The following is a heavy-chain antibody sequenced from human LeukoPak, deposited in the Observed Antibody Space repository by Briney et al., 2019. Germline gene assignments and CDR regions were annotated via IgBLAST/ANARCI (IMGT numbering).Heavy chain of an antibody. V-gene: IGHV3-23*01. D-gene: IGHD6-19*01. J-gene: IGHJ4*02. CDR2: ISGSGGST. CDR1: GFTFSTYV. CDR3: ARAQYSSGD. Sequence: EAGGSLRLSCAASGFTFSTYVMSWVRQAPGKGLEWVSAISGSGGSTSYADSVKGRFTISRDNSKNTLYLQMNSLRAEDTAVYYCARAQYSSGDWGPGTLVTVSS.